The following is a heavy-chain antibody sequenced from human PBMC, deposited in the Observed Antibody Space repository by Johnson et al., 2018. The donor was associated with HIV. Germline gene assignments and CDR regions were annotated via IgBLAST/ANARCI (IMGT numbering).Heavy chain of an antibody. Sequence: VQLVESGGGVVRPGESLRLSCAASGFTFDDYGMSWVLQGPGKGLEWVSGINWNGGSIGYADSVKGRFTISRDNAKNSLYLQMNSLRAEDTALYYCAREFESPETDFWSGDDAFDIWGQGTMVTVSS. J-gene: IGHJ3*02. CDR1: GFTFDDYG. CDR2: INWNGGSI. V-gene: IGHV3-20*04. CDR3: AREFESPETDFWSGDDAFDI. D-gene: IGHD3-3*01.